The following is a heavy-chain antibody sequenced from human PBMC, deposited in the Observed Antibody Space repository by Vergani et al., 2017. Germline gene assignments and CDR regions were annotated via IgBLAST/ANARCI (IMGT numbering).Heavy chain of an antibody. D-gene: IGHD2-15*01. V-gene: IGHV4-38-2*02. CDR2: IYHSGVT. J-gene: IGHJ5*02. Sequence: QVQLQESGPGVVRPSGTLSLKCSVSGYSISGGYYWAWLRQTPGKGLEWIGQIYHSGVTHYNPSFMSRVTMSVAASKNQFSLELDSVTAADTAIYYCARTPPANDAPAWFAPWGRGIRVTVSS. CDR3: ARTPPANDAPAWFAP. CDR1: GYSISGGYY.